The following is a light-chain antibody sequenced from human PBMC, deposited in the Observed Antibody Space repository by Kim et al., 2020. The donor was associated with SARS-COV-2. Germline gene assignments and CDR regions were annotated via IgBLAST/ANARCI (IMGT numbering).Light chain of an antibody. Sequence: SSELTQDPAVSVALGQTVRITCQGDSLRSYYATWYQHKPRQAPLLVIFGRNNRPSGIPDRFSGSTSGNTASLTISGAQAEDEADFYCQSRDSGGNVVFGGGTQLTVL. V-gene: IGLV3-19*01. CDR1: SLRSYY. CDR3: QSRDSGGNVV. CDR2: GRN. J-gene: IGLJ2*01.